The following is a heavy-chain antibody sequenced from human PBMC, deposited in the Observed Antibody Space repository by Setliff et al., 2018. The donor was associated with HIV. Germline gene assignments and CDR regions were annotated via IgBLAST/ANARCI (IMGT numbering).Heavy chain of an antibody. V-gene: IGHV1-46*01. J-gene: IGHJ6*04. CDR1: GYTFASHN. D-gene: IGHD6-19*01. CDR3: ARDGGPGSGWGDYSYYYSMDV. Sequence: ASVKVSCKASGYTFASHNIYWVRQAPGQGLEWMGVMSPSGGATSDAQGFRGRLTMTGDTSTTTVYMELSSLRFEDTAVYYCARDGGPGSGWGDYSYYYSMDVWGKGTTVTVSS. CDR2: MSPSGGAT.